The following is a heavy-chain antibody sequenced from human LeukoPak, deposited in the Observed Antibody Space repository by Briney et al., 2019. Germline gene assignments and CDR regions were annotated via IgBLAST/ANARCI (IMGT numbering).Heavy chain of an antibody. CDR1: GGTFSSYA. D-gene: IGHD1-20*01. CDR3: ARDITGTTGLGVDAFDI. J-gene: IGHJ3*02. V-gene: IGHV1-69*13. Sequence: PVKVSCKASGGTFSSYAISWVRQAPGQGLEWMGGIIPIFGTANYAQKFQGRVTITADESTSTAYMELSRLRSDDTAVYYCARDITGTTGLGVDAFDIWGQGTMVTVSS. CDR2: IIPIFGTA.